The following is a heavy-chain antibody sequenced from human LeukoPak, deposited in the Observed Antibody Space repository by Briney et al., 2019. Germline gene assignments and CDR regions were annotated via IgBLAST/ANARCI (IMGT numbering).Heavy chain of an antibody. V-gene: IGHV3-11*01. Sequence: GGSLRLSCAASGFTFSDYMTWIRQAPGKGLEWVSYIGRSVSTIYYANSVKGRFTISRDNAKNSLYLQMNSLRAEDTAVYYCARRETYYYDTGGYSIDAFDIWGQGTMVTVSS. CDR1: GFTFSDY. CDR2: IGRSVSTI. CDR3: ARRETYYYDTGGYSIDAFDI. D-gene: IGHD3-22*01. J-gene: IGHJ3*02.